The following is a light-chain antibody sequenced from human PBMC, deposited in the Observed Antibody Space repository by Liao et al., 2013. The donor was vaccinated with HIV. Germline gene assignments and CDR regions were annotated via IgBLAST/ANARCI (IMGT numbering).Light chain of an antibody. V-gene: IGLV3-1*01. Sequence: SYELTQPPSVSVSPGQTASITCSGDKLGDKYASWYQQKPGQSPVLVIYQDTKRPSGIPERFSGSNSGNTATLTISGTQAMDEADYYCQAWDSSTRCVVFGGGTKLTVL. CDR2: QDT. CDR1: KLGDKY. J-gene: IGLJ2*01. CDR3: QAWDSSTRCVV.